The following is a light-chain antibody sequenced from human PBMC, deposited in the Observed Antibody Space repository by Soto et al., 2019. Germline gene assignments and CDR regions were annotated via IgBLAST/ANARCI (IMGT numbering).Light chain of an antibody. V-gene: IGLV2-14*01. CDR3: SSYTSSSWV. CDR1: SSDVGGYNY. J-gene: IGLJ3*02. CDR2: DVS. Sequence: QSALTQPASVSGSPEQSITISCTGTSSDVGGYNYVSWYQQHPGKAPKLMIYDVSNRPSRVSNRFSGSKSGNTASLTISGLQAEDEADYYCSSYTSSSWVFGGGTKLTVL.